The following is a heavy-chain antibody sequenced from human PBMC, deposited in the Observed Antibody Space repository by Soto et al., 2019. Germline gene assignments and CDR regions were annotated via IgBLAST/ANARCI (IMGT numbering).Heavy chain of an antibody. CDR3: AEGPYSSGWYDWYFDL. J-gene: IGHJ2*01. Sequence: EVQLLESGGGLVQPGGSLRLSCAASGFTFSSYAMSWVRQAPGKGLEWVSAISGSGGSTYYADSVKGRFTISRDNSKNTLYPQMTSLRAEDTAVYYCAEGPYSSGWYDWYFDLWGRGTLVTVSS. CDR1: GFTFSSYA. V-gene: IGHV3-23*01. D-gene: IGHD6-19*01. CDR2: ISGSGGST.